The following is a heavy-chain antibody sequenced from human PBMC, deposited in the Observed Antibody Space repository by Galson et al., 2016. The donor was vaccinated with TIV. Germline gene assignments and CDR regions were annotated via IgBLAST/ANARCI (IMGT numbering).Heavy chain of an antibody. Sequence: SLRLSCAASGFTFNIYGMHWVRQAPGRGLEWVASIRYDGSYQNYVDSVKGRFTISRDNSKNTLYLQMNSPRVEDTAVYYCARPGLLQSYESGEYYYDSYWYELDVWGQGAPVIVSS. CDR3: ARPGLLQSYESGEYYYDSYWYELDV. CDR1: GFTFNIYG. D-gene: IGHD3-22*01. CDR2: IRYDGSYQ. J-gene: IGHJ6*02. V-gene: IGHV3-33*01.